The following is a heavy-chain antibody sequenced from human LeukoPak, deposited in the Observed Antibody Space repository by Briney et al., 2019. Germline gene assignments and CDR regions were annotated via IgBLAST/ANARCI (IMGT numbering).Heavy chain of an antibody. CDR3: ASVGLERDY. V-gene: IGHV4-59*01. CDR1: GGSISGYY. D-gene: IGHD1-1*01. J-gene: IGHJ4*02. Sequence: SETLSLTCTVSGGSISGYYWSWLRQPPGKGLEWIGYIHYSGSTNFTPSLKSRLTILVDTSKNQFSLKLSSLTASDTAVYYCASVGLERDYWRQGTLVTVSS. CDR2: IHYSGST.